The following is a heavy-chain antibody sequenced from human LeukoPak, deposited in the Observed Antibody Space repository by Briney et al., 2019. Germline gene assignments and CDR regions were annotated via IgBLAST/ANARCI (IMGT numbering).Heavy chain of an antibody. CDR2: IYSGGST. V-gene: IGHV3-53*01. J-gene: IGHJ2*01. CDR3: AKERGRSWLLPDWYFDV. Sequence: GGSLRLSCAASGFTASSNYMSWVRQAPGKGLEWVSVIYSGGSTYYADSVKGRFTISRDNSKNTLYLQMNSLRVDDTAMYYCAKERGRSWLLPDWYFDVWGRGTLVSVSS. D-gene: IGHD3-22*01. CDR1: GFTASSNY.